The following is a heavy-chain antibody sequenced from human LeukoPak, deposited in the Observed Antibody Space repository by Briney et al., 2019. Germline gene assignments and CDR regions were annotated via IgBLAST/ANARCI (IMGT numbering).Heavy chain of an antibody. CDR1: GFTFSSYS. J-gene: IGHJ4*02. CDR3: AKTQLRGYCSSTSCLYFDY. Sequence: GGSLRLSCAASGFTFSSYSMNWVRQAPGKGLEWVSSVSTGSRDIYYADSVKGRFTISRDSAKNSLYLQMNSLRAEDTAVYYCAKTQLRGYCSSTSCLYFDYWGQGTLVTVSS. D-gene: IGHD2-2*01. V-gene: IGHV3-21*04. CDR2: VSTGSRDI.